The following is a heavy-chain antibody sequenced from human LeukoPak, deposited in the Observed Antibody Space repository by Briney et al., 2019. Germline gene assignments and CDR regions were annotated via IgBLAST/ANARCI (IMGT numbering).Heavy chain of an antibody. J-gene: IGHJ4*02. CDR3: VRESGYYFDY. Sequence: GGSLRLSCAASGFIFSSYGMHWVRQAPGKGLEWVAVIWYDGSGKYYADSVKGRFTISRDNSKNTLYLQMISLRAEDTAVYYCVRESGYYFDYWGQGTLVTVSS. CDR1: GFIFSSYG. CDR2: IWYDGSGK. D-gene: IGHD5-12*01. V-gene: IGHV3-33*01.